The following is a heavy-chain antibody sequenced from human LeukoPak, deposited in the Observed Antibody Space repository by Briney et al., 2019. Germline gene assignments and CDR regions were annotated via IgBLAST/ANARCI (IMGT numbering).Heavy chain of an antibody. J-gene: IGHJ4*02. CDR3: ARGPPRTGRERYFDY. V-gene: IGHV4-59*01. Sequence: PSETLSLTCTVSGGSISSYYWNWIRQPPGKGLEWIGYIYYRGTTNYNPSLNSRVTISLDSSKNQFSLKLSSVTAADTAVYYCARGPPRTGRERYFDYWGQGTLVSVSS. D-gene: IGHD1-1*01. CDR2: IYYRGTT. CDR1: GGSISSYY.